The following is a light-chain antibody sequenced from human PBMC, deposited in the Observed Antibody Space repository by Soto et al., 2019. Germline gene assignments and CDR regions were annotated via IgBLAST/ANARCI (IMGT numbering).Light chain of an antibody. Sequence: SPGTLSLSPGERATLSCRASQSVSTTYLAWYQQKPGQAPRLLIYGASSRATGIPDRFSGSGSGTDFTLTISRLEPEDFAVYYCQQYGSSRWTFGQGTKV. V-gene: IGKV3-20*01. J-gene: IGKJ1*01. CDR1: QSVSTTY. CDR2: GAS. CDR3: QQYGSSRWT.